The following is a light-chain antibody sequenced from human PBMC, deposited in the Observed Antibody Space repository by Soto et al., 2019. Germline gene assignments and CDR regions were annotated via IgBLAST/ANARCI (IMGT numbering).Light chain of an antibody. CDR1: QSISSY. CDR3: QQSYSTPWT. V-gene: IGKV1-39*01. J-gene: IGKJ1*01. CDR2: AAS. Sequence: IQMTQSQSSLSASVGDRVTITFGASQSISSYLNWYQQKPGKAHTLLIYAASSLQSGVPSRFSGSGSGTDFTLTISSLQPEDFATYYCQQSYSTPWTFGQGTKVDIK.